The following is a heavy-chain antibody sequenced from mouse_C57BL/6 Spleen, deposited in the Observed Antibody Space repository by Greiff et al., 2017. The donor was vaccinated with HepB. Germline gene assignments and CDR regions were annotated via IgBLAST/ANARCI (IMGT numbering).Heavy chain of an antibody. CDR2: IYPGSGNT. D-gene: IGHD1-1*01. J-gene: IGHJ4*01. CDR3: ARESITTVVRYYAMDY. V-gene: IGHV1-76*01. Sequence: QVQLQQSGAELVRPGASVKLSCKASGYTFTDYYINWVKQRPGQGLEWIARIYPGSGNTYYNEKFKGKATLTAEKSSSTAYMQLISLTSEDSAVYFCARESITTVVRYYAMDYWGQGTSVTVSS. CDR1: GYTFTDYY.